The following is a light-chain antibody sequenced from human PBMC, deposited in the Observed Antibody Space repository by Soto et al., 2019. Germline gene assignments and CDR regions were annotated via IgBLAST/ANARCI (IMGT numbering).Light chain of an antibody. Sequence: DIQMTQSPSTLSASVGDRVTITCRASQSISSWLAWYQQKPGKAPKLLIYKASNLESGVPSRFSGSGSGTEFTLTLSSLQPDDFATYYCQQYNSYPLTFGPGTKVDIK. J-gene: IGKJ3*01. CDR3: QQYNSYPLT. V-gene: IGKV1-5*03. CDR2: KAS. CDR1: QSISSW.